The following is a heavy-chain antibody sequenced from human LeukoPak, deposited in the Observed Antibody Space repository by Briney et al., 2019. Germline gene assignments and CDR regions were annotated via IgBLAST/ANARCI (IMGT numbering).Heavy chain of an antibody. CDR1: GFTFSSYS. CDR2: ISSSSSTI. J-gene: IGHJ5*02. Sequence: GGSLRLSCTASGFTFSSYSMNWVRQAPGKGLEWVSYISSSSSTIYYADSVKGRFTISRDNAKNSLYLQMNSLRAEDTAVYCCARADYYDSSGPEASWGQGTLVTVSS. CDR3: ARADYYDSSGPEAS. V-gene: IGHV3-48*01. D-gene: IGHD3-22*01.